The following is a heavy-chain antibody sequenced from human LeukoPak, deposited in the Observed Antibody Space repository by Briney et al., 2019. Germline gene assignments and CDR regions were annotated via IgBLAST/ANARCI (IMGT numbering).Heavy chain of an antibody. CDR3: AREPLKASCFDY. V-gene: IGHV4-31*03. J-gene: IGHJ4*02. Sequence: SETLSLTCTVSGGSISSGGYYWSWIRQHPGKGLEWIGYIYYSGSTYYNPSLKSRVTISVDTSKNQFSLKLSSVTAADTAVYYCAREPLKASCFDYWGQGTLVTVSP. CDR2: IYYSGST. CDR1: GGSISSGGYY.